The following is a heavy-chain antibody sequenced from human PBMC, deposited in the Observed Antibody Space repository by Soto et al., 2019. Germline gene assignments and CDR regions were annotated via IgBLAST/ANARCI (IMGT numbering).Heavy chain of an antibody. Sequence: QVQLVESGGGVVQPGRSLRLSCAASGFTFSNYGMHWVRQTPGKGLEWVAVIWYDGSNKYYVDSVKGRFTVSRDNSNNSLYLKMNTLRAGDTAVYYCARALYSSSWYVYYGMDVWGQGTTVTVSS. CDR2: IWYDGSNK. V-gene: IGHV3-33*01. D-gene: IGHD6-13*01. CDR3: ARALYSSSWYVYYGMDV. CDR1: GFTFSNYG. J-gene: IGHJ6*02.